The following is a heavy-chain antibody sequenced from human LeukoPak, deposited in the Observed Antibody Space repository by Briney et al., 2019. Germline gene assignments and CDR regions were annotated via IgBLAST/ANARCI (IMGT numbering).Heavy chain of an antibody. J-gene: IGHJ5*02. V-gene: IGHV3-74*03. Sequence: PGGSLRLSCAASAFTFGNYWMHWDRQAPGKGLVWVSRINSDGSSTTYAGSVKGRFTISRDNAKNTLYLQMNSLRAEDTAVYYCARGGFALNVPVVGLNWFDPWGQGTLVTVSS. D-gene: IGHD2-2*01. CDR1: AFTFGNYW. CDR3: ARGGFALNVPVVGLNWFDP. CDR2: INSDGSST.